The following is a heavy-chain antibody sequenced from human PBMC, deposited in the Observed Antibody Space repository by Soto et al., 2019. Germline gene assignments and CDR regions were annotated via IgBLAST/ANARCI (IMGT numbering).Heavy chain of an antibody. V-gene: IGHV3-30-3*01. CDR2: ISYDGSNK. Sequence: GGSLRFSCAASGFTFSSYAMHWVRQAPGKGLEWVAVISYDGSNKYYADSVKGRFTISRDNSKNTLYLQMNSLRAEDTAVYYCARALGDYYDSSGQDGAFDIWGQGTMVTVSS. D-gene: IGHD3-22*01. J-gene: IGHJ3*02. CDR3: ARALGDYYDSSGQDGAFDI. CDR1: GFTFSSYA.